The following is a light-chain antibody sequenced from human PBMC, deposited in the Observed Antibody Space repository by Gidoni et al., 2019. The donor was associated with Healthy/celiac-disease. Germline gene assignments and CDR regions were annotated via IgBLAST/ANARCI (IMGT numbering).Light chain of an antibody. CDR2: DAS. V-gene: IGKV3-11*01. Sequence: EIVFTQSPATLSLSPGERATLSCRDSQSVSSYLAWYQQKPGQAPRLLIYDASNRATGIPARFSGSGSGTDFTLTISSLEPEDFAVYYCQQRSNWPPNFGGGTKVEIK. CDR1: QSVSSY. CDR3: QQRSNWPPN. J-gene: IGKJ4*01.